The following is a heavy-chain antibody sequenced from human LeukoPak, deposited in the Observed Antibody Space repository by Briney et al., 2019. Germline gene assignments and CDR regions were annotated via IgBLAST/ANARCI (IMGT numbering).Heavy chain of an antibody. D-gene: IGHD1-26*01. CDR3: ARHSGLYSDFYFDY. Sequence: SETLSLTCTVSGDSFSSYYWSWIRQSPGKGLEWIAYISDSGSTNHNPSLKSRVTISVDTPKKQLSLKLSSVTAADTAVYYCARHSGLYSDFYFDYWGQGTLVTVSS. J-gene: IGHJ4*02. CDR1: GDSFSSYY. CDR2: ISDSGST. V-gene: IGHV4-59*08.